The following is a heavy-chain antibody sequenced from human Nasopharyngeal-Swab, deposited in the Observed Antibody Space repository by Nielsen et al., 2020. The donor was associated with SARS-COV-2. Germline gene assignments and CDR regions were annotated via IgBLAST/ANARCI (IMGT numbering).Heavy chain of an antibody. Sequence: SKTLSLTCTVSGGSISSSNYYWGWIRQPPGKGLEWIGNIFYSGTTYYNPSLKSRVTISVDTSQNQFSLKLSSVTAADTAVYYCARGARGPTYYYYYMDVWGKGTTVTVSS. CDR3: ARGARGPTYYYYYMDV. D-gene: IGHD3-16*01. CDR1: GGSISSSNYY. J-gene: IGHJ6*03. CDR2: IFYSGTT. V-gene: IGHV4-39*07.